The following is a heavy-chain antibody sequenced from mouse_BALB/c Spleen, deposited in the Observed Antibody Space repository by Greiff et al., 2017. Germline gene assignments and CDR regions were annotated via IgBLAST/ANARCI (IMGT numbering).Heavy chain of an antibody. CDR2: INSYGGST. CDR3: ARDEFRGDMDD. Sequence: EVKLLQSGGGLVQPGASLKLSCAASGYTFSSYGMYWVRQTPDKSLELVATINSYGGSTNYQHSLKGRSTISRDNAKNTLYLQMSRLTSEDTAVYYGARDEFRGDMDDWGQGTSVTVSS. J-gene: IGHJ4*01. V-gene: IGHV5-6-3*01. D-gene: IGHD3-3*01. CDR1: GYTFSSYG.